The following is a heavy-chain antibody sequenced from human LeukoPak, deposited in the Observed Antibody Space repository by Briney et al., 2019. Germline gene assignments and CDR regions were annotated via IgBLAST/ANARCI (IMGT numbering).Heavy chain of an antibody. CDR2: ISYDGSNK. Sequence: GGSLRLSCVASGFTLSGYGMHWVRQAPGKGLEWVAVISYDGSNKYYADSVKGRFTIFRDNSKNTLYLQMNSLRAEDTAVYYCARDSSGYLDYWGQGTLVTVSS. CDR3: ARDSSGYLDY. CDR1: GFTLSGYG. J-gene: IGHJ4*02. D-gene: IGHD6-19*01. V-gene: IGHV3-30*19.